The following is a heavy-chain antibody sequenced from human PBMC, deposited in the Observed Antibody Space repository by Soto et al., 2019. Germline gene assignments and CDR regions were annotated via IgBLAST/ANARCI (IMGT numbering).Heavy chain of an antibody. CDR2: IYPGDSDT. D-gene: IGHD3-3*02. CDR1: GYSFTSYW. CDR3: ARGHFFGKTPHYNWFDP. J-gene: IGHJ5*02. V-gene: IGHV5-51*01. Sequence: PGESLKISCKGSGYSFTSYWIGWVRQMPGKGLEWMGIIYPGDSDTRYSPSFQGQVTISADKSISTAYLQWSSLKASDTAMYYCARGHFFGKTPHYNWFDPWGQGTLVTSPQ.